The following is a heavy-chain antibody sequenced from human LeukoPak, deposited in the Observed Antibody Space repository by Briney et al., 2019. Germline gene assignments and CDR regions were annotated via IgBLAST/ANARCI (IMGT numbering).Heavy chain of an antibody. CDR3: AKDSRRTSGWYYFDY. CDR1: GFTFSSYD. V-gene: IGHV3-23*01. J-gene: IGHJ4*02. CDR2: ISDSGTRT. Sequence: GSLRLSCAASGFTFSSYDMGWVRQAPGKWLEWVSAISDSGTRTYYADSVRGRFTISRDKFKNTLYLHMNSLRAEDTAVYYCAKDSRRTSGWYYFDYWGQGTLVTVSS. D-gene: IGHD6-19*01.